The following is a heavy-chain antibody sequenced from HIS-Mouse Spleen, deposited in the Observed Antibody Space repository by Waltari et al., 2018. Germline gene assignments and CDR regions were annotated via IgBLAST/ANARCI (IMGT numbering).Heavy chain of an antibody. D-gene: IGHD6-13*01. CDR2: IYYSGST. J-gene: IGHJ2*01. CDR3: AREIPYSSSWYDWYFDL. Sequence: QLQLQESGPGLVKPSETLSLTCTVSAGSISSSSYYLGWIRKPPGKGLEWIGSIYYSGSTYYNPSLKSRVTISVDTSKNQFSLKLSSVTAADTAVYYCAREIPYSSSWYDWYFDLWGRGTLVTVSS. V-gene: IGHV4-39*07. CDR1: AGSISSSSYY.